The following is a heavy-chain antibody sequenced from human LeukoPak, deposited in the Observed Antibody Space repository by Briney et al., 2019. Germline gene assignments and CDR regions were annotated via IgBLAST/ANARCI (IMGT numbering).Heavy chain of an antibody. CDR2: IYHSGST. CDR3: ARDKRVSYGYKEGGSDY. D-gene: IGHD5-18*01. V-gene: IGHV4-38-2*02. Sequence: SETLSLTCTVSGYSISSGYYWGWIRQPPGKGLEWIGSIYHSGSTYYNPSLKSRVTISVDTSKNQFSLKLSSVTAADTAVYYCARDKRVSYGYKEGGSDYWGQGTLVTVSS. CDR1: GYSISSGYY. J-gene: IGHJ4*02.